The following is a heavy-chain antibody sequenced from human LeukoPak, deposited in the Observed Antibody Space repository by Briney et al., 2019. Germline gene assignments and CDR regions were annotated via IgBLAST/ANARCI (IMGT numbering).Heavy chain of an antibody. D-gene: IGHD2-8*01. V-gene: IGHV4-61*02. Sequence: SETLSLTCTVSGGSVGSGHYYWTWIRQPAGKGLEWIGRIYTSGSTSYSPSLKSRVTISLDTSKNQFSLRLSSVTAADTAVYYCARERTPYCTNGLCYERIDAFDIWGQGTMVTVSS. CDR3: ARERTPYCTNGLCYERIDAFDI. CDR2: IYTSGST. CDR1: GGSVGSGHYY. J-gene: IGHJ3*02.